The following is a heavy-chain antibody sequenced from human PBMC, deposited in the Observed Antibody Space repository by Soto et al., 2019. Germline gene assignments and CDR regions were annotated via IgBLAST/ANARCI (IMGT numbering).Heavy chain of an antibody. CDR2: IYYSGST. CDR1: GGSISSGDYY. CDR3: AREYDSSGYYDY. Sequence: SETLSLTCTVSGGSISSGDYYRSWIRQPPGKGLEWIGYIYYSGSTYYNPSLKSRVTISVDTSKNQFSLKLSSVTAADTAVYYCAREYDSSGYYDYWGQGTLVTVTS. D-gene: IGHD3-22*01. J-gene: IGHJ4*02. V-gene: IGHV4-30-4*01.